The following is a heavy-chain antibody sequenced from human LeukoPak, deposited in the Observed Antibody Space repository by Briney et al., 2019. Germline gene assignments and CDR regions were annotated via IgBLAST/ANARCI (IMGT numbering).Heavy chain of an antibody. CDR2: IDPSDSYT. Sequence: GESLKISCKGSGYSFTSYWISWVRQMPGKGLEWMGRIDPSDSYTNYSPSFQGRVTISADKSISTAYLQWSSLKASDTAMYYCARRGYYYYGMDVWGQGTTVTVSS. V-gene: IGHV5-10-1*01. D-gene: IGHD3-10*01. CDR1: GYSFTSYW. CDR3: ARRGYYYYGMDV. J-gene: IGHJ6*02.